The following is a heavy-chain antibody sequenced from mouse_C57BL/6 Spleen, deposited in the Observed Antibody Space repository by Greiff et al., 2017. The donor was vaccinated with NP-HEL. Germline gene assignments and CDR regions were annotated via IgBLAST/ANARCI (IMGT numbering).Heavy chain of an antibody. CDR1: GFTFSSYG. V-gene: IGHV5-6*01. CDR3: ARLLYYFDY. J-gene: IGHJ2*01. CDR2: ISSGGSYT. Sequence: DVHLVESGGDLVKPGGSLKLSCAASGFTFSSYGMSWVRQTPDKRLEWVATISSGGSYTYYPDSVKGRFTISRDNAKNTLYLQMSSLKSEDTAMYYCARLLYYFDYWGQGTTLTVSS.